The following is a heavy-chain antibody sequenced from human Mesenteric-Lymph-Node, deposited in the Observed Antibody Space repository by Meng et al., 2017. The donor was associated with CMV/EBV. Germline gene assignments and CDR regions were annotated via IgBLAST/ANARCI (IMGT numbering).Heavy chain of an antibody. CDR1: GFTFSTYW. J-gene: IGHJ4*02. V-gene: IGHV3-74*01. CDR3: TRDDRYCSSANCLFDS. D-gene: IGHD2-2*01. Sequence: SGFTFSTYWMHWVRQVPGKGLVWVSRINPDGRTTNYADSVKGRFTVSRDNSKNTLYLQMSSLRAEDTAVYYCTRDDRYCSSANCLFDSWGQGTLVTVSS. CDR2: INPDGRTT.